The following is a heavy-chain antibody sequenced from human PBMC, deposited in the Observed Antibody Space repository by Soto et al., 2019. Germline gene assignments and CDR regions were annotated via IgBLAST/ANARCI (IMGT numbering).Heavy chain of an antibody. CDR1: GYTFVNFD. J-gene: IGHJ5*02. CDR2: MNPGSGKT. Sequence: GALVKVSCKASGYTFVNFDISWVRQGAGQGVEWLGWMNPGSGKTGYASKFQGRVAMTRDASTGTSHLEVSSLTSDDTAVYYCARMASAGTLNWFDPWGQGTLVTVSS. V-gene: IGHV1-8*02. CDR3: ARMASAGTLNWFDP. D-gene: IGHD6-13*01.